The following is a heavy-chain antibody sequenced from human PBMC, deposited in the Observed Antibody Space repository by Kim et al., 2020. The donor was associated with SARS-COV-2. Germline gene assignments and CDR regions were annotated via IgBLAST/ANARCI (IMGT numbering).Heavy chain of an antibody. D-gene: IGHD2-2*01. Sequence: ASVKVSCKASGYTFTDYYIHWVRQAPGQGLEWMGWINPKSGGTNFAHGFQGGVTLTRDTSISTAYMELTLRSDDTAVYFCARGGSYCSSTSCYEPFDYWGQGTLVTVSS. CDR3: ARGGSYCSSTSCYEPFDY. V-gene: IGHV1-2*07. J-gene: IGHJ4*02. CDR2: INPKSGGT. CDR1: GYTFTDYY.